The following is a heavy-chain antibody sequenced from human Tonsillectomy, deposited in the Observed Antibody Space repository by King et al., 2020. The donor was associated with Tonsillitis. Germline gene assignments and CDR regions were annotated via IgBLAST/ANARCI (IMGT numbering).Heavy chain of an antibody. CDR1: GYTFTDYY. CDR3: ARDSYYDGSGYSDS. V-gene: IGHV1-2*02. D-gene: IGHD3-22*01. Sequence: QLVQSGAEVKKPGASVKVSCKASGYTFTDYYMHWVRQAPGQGLEWMGWINPNSGGTNYAQKFQGRVTMTRDTSLSTAYMDLSRLRSDDTAVYYCARDSYYDGSGYSDSWGQGTLVTVSS. J-gene: IGHJ4*02. CDR2: INPNSGGT.